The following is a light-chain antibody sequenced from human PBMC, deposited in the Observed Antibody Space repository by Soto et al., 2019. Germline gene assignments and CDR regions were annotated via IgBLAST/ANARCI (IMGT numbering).Light chain of an antibody. Sequence: QAVGSEPCWVCGSLAEVVVTSCTGTSSDVGGYNYVSWYQQHPGKAPKLMIYDVSNRPSGVSNRFSGSKSGNTASLTISGLQAEDEADYYCSSYTSSSTFVFGTGTKVTVL. CDR1: SSDVGGYNY. CDR3: SSYTSSSTFV. J-gene: IGLJ1*01. CDR2: DVS. V-gene: IGLV2-14*01.